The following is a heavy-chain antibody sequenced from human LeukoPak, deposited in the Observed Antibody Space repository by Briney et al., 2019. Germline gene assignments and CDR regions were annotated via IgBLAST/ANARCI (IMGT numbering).Heavy chain of an antibody. D-gene: IGHD6-13*01. CDR1: GFTFSSYS. V-gene: IGHV3-21*01. Sequence: GGSLRLSCAASGFTFSSYSMNWVRPAPGKGLEWVSSISSSSSYIYHADSVKGRFTISRGNAKNSLYLQMNSLRAEDTAVYYCARDPLQQLVNQIDYWGQGTLVTVSS. CDR3: ARDPLQQLVNQIDY. CDR2: ISSSSSYI. J-gene: IGHJ4*02.